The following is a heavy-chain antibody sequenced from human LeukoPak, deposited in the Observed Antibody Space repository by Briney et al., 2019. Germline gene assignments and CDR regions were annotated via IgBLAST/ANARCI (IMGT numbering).Heavy chain of an antibody. V-gene: IGHV1-8*01. J-gene: IGHJ6*02. D-gene: IGHD4-17*01. CDR1: GYTFTSYD. Sequence: ASVKVSCKASGYTFTSYDINWVRQATGQGLEWMGWMNPNSGNTGYAQKFQGRVTMTRNTSISTAYMELSSLRSEDTAVYYCARKYGDYSYYYGMDVWGQGTTVTVSS. CDR3: ARKYGDYSYYYGMDV. CDR2: MNPNSGNT.